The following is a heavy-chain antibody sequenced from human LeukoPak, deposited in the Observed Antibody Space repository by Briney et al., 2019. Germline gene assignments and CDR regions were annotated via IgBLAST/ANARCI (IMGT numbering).Heavy chain of an antibody. J-gene: IGHJ5*02. D-gene: IGHD6-13*01. Sequence: PSATLSLTCAVYGGSFSGYYWSWIRQPPGKGLEWIGEINHSGSTNYNPSLKSRVTISVDTSKNQFSLKLSSVTAADTAVYYCARRGSSWYGNWFDPWGQGTLVTVSS. CDR3: ARRGSSWYGNWFDP. V-gene: IGHV4-34*01. CDR1: GGSFSGYY. CDR2: INHSGST.